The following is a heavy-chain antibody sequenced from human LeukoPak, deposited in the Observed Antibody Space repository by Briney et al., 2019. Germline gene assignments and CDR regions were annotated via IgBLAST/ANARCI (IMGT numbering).Heavy chain of an antibody. CDR3: ARRRAAAGTFYYYMDV. J-gene: IGHJ6*03. CDR2: IYYSGST. CDR1: GGSISSSSYY. Sequence: VKPSETLSLTCTVSGGSISSSSYYWGWIRQPPGKRLEWIGSIYYSGSTYYNPSLKSRVTISVDTSKNQFSLKLSSVTAADTAVYYCARRRAAAGTFYYYMDVWGKGTTVTVSS. D-gene: IGHD6-13*01. V-gene: IGHV4-39*01.